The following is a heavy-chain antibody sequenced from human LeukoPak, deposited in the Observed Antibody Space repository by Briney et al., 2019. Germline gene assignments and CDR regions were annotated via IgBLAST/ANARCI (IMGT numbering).Heavy chain of an antibody. D-gene: IGHD3-3*01. V-gene: IGHV4-34*01. CDR1: GGSFSGYY. Sequence: TSETLSLTCAVYGGSFSGYYWSWIRQPPGKGLEWIGEINHSGSTNYNPSLKSRVTISVDTSKNQFSLKLSSVTAADTAVYYCARGRAYYDFWSGYPLYFDYWGQGTLVTVSS. J-gene: IGHJ4*02. CDR3: ARGRAYYDFWSGYPLYFDY. CDR2: INHSGST.